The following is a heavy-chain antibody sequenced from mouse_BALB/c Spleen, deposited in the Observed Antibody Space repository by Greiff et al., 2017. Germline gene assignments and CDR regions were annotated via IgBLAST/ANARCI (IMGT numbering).Heavy chain of an antibody. CDR3: ARGYGPYYYAMDY. CDR2: ISSGSSTI. V-gene: IGHV5-17*02. D-gene: IGHD2-10*02. CDR1: GFTFSSFG. Sequence: EVMLVESGGGLVQPGGSRKLSCAASGFTFSSFGMHWVRQAPEKGLEWVAYISSGSSTIYYADTVKGRFTISRDNPKNTLFLQMTSLRSEDTAMYYCARGYGPYYYAMDYWGQGTSVTVSS. J-gene: IGHJ4*01.